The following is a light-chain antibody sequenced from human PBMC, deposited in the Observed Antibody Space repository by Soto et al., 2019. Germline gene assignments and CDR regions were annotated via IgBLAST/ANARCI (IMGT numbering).Light chain of an antibody. CDR3: QSYDSSLSVV. Sequence: QSVLTQPTSVSGAPGQRVTISCTGRSSNIGAGYDVHWYQQLPGTAPKLLIYGNSNRPSGVPDRFSGSKSGTSASLAITGLQAEDEAEYYCQSYDSSLSVVFGGGTKLTVL. CDR2: GNS. V-gene: IGLV1-40*01. J-gene: IGLJ2*01. CDR1: SSNIGAGYD.